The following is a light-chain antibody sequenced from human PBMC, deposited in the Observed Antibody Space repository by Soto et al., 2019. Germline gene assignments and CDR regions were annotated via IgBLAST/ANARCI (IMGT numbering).Light chain of an antibody. V-gene: IGKV3D-15*01. J-gene: IGKJ4*01. CDR2: DVS. Sequence: EIVMTQSPATLSVSPGERATLSCRASQSVSSNFAWYQQRPAQAPRLLIYDVSTRATGVPTRFSGSGSGTEFTLTISSLQSEDFAVYYCQQYHDWPLTLGGGTKVDSK. CDR1: QSVSSN. CDR3: QQYHDWPLT.